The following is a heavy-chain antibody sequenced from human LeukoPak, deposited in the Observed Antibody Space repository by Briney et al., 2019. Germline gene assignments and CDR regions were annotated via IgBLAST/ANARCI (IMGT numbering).Heavy chain of an antibody. J-gene: IGHJ5*02. CDR3: ARDRDYDFWSGYYNWFDP. CDR1: GGSISSGSYY. D-gene: IGHD3-3*01. CDR2: IYTSGST. V-gene: IGHV4-61*02. Sequence: PSQTLSLTCTVSGGSISSGSYYWSWIRQPAGKGLEWIGRIYTSGSTNYNPSLKSRVTISVDTSKNQFSLKLSSVTAADTAVYYCARDRDYDFWSGYYNWFDPWGQGTLVTVSS.